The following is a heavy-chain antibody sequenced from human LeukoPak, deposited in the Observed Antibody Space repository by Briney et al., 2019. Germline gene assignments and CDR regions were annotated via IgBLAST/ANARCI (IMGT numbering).Heavy chain of an antibody. CDR1: GGSISTYY. J-gene: IGHJ3*02. CDR2: FYTSEST. V-gene: IGHV4-4*07. CDR3: ARGTKYCSTTSCPWGNAFDI. D-gene: IGHD2-2*01. Sequence: SETLSLTCTVSGGSISTYYWSWIRQPAGKGLEWIGRFYTSESTNYNPSLKSRVTMSVDTSKNQFSLKLSSVTAADTAVYYCARGTKYCSTTSCPWGNAFDIWGQGTMVTVSS.